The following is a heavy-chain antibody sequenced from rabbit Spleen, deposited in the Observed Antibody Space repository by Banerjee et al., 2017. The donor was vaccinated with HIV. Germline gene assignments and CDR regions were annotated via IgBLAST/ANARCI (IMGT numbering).Heavy chain of an antibody. V-gene: IGHV1S69*01. CDR2: VYTSGTT. CDR1: GFSLSGYA. CDR3: ARYVLSSGWSDYFSI. D-gene: IGHD1-1*01. Sequence: QSVEESGGRLVTPGTPLTLTCTASGFSLSGYAMSWVRQAPGKGLEWIGIVYTSGTTYYASWAKGRFTISKTSTTVDLKMTSLTAADTATYFCARYVLSSGWSDYFSIWGPGHPRHRL. J-gene: IGHJ4*02.